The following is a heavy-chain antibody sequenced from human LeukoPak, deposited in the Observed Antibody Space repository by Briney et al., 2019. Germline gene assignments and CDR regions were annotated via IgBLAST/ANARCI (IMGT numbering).Heavy chain of an antibody. CDR2: INSDAITT. V-gene: IGHV3-74*03. CDR1: GFTFSLYW. J-gene: IGHJ4*02. CDR3: ARDLNYDSSVPFDY. D-gene: IGHD3-22*01. Sequence: GGSLRLSCAASGFTFSLYWMHWVRQAPGKGLVWVSRINSDAITTKYADSVEGRFTISRDNAKNTLYLQMNSLRADDTAVYYCARDLNYDSSVPFDYWGQETLVTVSS.